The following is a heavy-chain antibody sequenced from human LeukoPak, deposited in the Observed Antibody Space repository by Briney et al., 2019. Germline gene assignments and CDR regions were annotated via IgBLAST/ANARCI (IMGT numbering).Heavy chain of an antibody. V-gene: IGHV4-34*01. CDR3: ARACFGFWHSSYAADNAFDV. CDR1: GGYFSGYY. J-gene: IGHJ3*01. Sequence: SETLSLTCGVYGGYFSGYYWSWIRQDPGKGLVWLGEINQRGRIRDNPSLKTRVTISVYTSRNQTSLKLSFVAATDTAVYYCARACFGFWHSSYAADNAFDVWGQGILVTVSS. D-gene: IGHD2-2*01. CDR2: INQRGRI.